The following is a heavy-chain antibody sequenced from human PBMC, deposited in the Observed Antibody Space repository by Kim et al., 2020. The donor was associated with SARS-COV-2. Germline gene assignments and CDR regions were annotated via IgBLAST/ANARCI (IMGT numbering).Heavy chain of an antibody. D-gene: IGHD3-10*01. CDR1: GGSISSGGYY. V-gene: IGHV4-31*03. CDR3: ARETMVRGKNWFDP. Sequence: SETLSLTCTVSGGSISSGGYYWSWIRQHPGKGLEWIGYIYYSGSTYYNPSLKSRVTISVDTSKNQFSLKLSSVTAADTAVYYCARETMVRGKNWFDPWGQGTLVTVSS. J-gene: IGHJ5*02. CDR2: IYYSGST.